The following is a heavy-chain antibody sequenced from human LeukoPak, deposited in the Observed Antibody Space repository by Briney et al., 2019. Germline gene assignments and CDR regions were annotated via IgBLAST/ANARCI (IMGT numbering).Heavy chain of an antibody. V-gene: IGHV3-23*01. CDR3: ARGGAYCGGDCFSLDAFDI. D-gene: IGHD2-21*01. CDR1: GFTFSSYA. CDR2: ISGSGGST. Sequence: TGGSLRLSCAASGFTFSSYAMSWVRQAPGKGLEWVSAISGSGGSTYYADSVKGRFTISRDNSKNSLYLQMNSLRAEDTAVYYCARGGAYCGGDCFSLDAFDIWGQGTMVTVSS. J-gene: IGHJ3*02.